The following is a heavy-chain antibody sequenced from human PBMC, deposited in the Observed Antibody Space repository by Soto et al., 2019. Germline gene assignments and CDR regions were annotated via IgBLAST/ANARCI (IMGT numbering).Heavy chain of an antibody. CDR2: ISGYNGDT. CDR1: CSPFTIYS. J-gene: IGHJ6*01. CDR3: ARDRLTIFGAQSGMDV. D-gene: IGHD3-3*01. V-gene: IGHV1-18*04. Sequence: ASVXGSFKASCSPFTIYSIMCVLQAPGQGLDWMGWISGYNGDTYYSKNFQGRLTMNIDTSTTTASMELRSLRSDDTAVYYCARDRLTIFGAQSGMDVWGQGPSVTVSS.